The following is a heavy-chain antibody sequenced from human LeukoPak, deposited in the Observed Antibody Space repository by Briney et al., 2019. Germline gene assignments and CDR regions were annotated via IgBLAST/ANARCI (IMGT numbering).Heavy chain of an antibody. CDR3: ARARGYSYGYPFDY. Sequence: PSEXLSXTCTVSGGSISSYYWSWVRQPPGKGLEGIGDIYYSGSTNYNPYLRSRGTISVDTSKKQCSRRLSSVTAADTAVYYCARARGYSYGYPFDYWGQGTLVTVSS. J-gene: IGHJ4*02. CDR1: GGSISSYY. CDR2: IYYSGST. V-gene: IGHV4-59*01. D-gene: IGHD5-18*01.